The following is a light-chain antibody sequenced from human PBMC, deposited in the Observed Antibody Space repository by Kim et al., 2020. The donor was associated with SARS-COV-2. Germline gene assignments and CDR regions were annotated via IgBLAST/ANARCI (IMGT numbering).Light chain of an antibody. CDR3: SSYAGSNNLV. V-gene: IGLV2-8*01. Sequence: GQSVTISCTGTRSDVGGYNYGSWYQQHPGTAPKLIIYEVSERPSGVPDRFSGSKSGNTASLTVSGLQAEDEADYYCSSYAGSNNLVFGGGTQLTVL. CDR2: EVS. J-gene: IGLJ3*02. CDR1: RSDVGGYNY.